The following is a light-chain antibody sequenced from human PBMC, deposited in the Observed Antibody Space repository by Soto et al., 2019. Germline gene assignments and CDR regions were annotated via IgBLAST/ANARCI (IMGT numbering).Light chain of an antibody. Sequence: DIQLTQSPSFLSASVGDRVTISCRASQGISDYLAWYQQKPGKAPKLLIYGASTLQSGVPSRFSGSASGTEFTRTISSLQTEDFATYFCQQFNAYPLTFGGGTKLEIK. V-gene: IGKV1-9*01. CDR1: QGISDY. CDR2: GAS. CDR3: QQFNAYPLT. J-gene: IGKJ4*01.